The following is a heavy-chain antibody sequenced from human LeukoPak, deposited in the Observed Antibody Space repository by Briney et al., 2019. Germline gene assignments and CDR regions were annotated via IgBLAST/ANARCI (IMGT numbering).Heavy chain of an antibody. Sequence: SETLSLTCTVSGGSISSGDYYWSWIRQPPGKGLEWIGYIYYSGSTYYNPSLKSRVTISVDTSKNQFSLKLSSVTAADTAVYYCASAHYNILTGSVDYWYFDLWGRGTLVTVSS. CDR2: IYYSGST. J-gene: IGHJ2*01. V-gene: IGHV4-30-4*01. CDR3: ASAHYNILTGSVDYWYFDL. CDR1: GGSISSGDYY. D-gene: IGHD3-9*01.